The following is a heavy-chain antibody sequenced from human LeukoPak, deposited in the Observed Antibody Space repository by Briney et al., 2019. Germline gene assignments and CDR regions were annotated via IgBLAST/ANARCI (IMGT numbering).Heavy chain of an antibody. V-gene: IGHV5-51*01. Sequence: SGESLKISCKGSGYSFTSYWIGWVRQMPGKGLEWMGIIYPGDSDTRYSPSFQGQVTISADKSISTAYLQWSSLKASDTAMYYCARGPPNDYNYGSYYFDYWGQGTLVTVSS. CDR1: GYSFTSYW. J-gene: IGHJ4*02. CDR2: IYPGDSDT. D-gene: IGHD5-24*01. CDR3: ARGPPNDYNYGSYYFDY.